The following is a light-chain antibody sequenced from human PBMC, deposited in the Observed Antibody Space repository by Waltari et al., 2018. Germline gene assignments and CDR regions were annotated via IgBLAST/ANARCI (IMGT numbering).Light chain of an antibody. CDR1: QGITND. CDR3: LQHNSYPWT. V-gene: IGKV1-17*01. J-gene: IGKJ1*01. Sequence: DIQMTQSPSSLSASVGDRVTITCRASQGITNDLGWYQQKPGKATRRLLYAASRLQSGVPSRFSGSGSGTEFTLTITSLQPEDFATYYCLQHNSYPWTFGQGTKVEIK. CDR2: AAS.